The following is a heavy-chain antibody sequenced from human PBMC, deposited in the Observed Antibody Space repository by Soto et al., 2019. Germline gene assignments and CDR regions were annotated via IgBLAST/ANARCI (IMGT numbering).Heavy chain of an antibody. CDR2: IYYSGST. CDR1: GGSISSSSYY. J-gene: IGHJ6*02. V-gene: IGHV4-39*07. Sequence: SETLSLTCTVSGGSISSSSYYWGWIRQPPGKGLEWIGSIYYSGSTHYNPSLKSRVITSVDTSKNQFSLRLSSVTAADTAVYYCARAYQTPHYHYYGMDVWGQGTTVTVSS. CDR3: ARAYQTPHYHYYGMDV.